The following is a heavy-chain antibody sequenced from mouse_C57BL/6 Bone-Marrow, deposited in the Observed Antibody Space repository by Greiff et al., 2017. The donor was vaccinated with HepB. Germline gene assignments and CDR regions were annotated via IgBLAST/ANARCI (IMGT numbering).Heavy chain of an antibody. J-gene: IGHJ1*03. Sequence: EVQVVESGGDLVKPGGSLKLSCAASGFTFSSYGLSWVRQTPDKRLEWVATISSGGSYTYYPDSVKGRFTISRDNAKNTLYLQMSSLKSEDTAMYYWARYDYEGYFDVWGTGTTVTVSS. CDR1: GFTFSSYG. D-gene: IGHD2-4*01. CDR2: ISSGGSYT. V-gene: IGHV5-6*01. CDR3: ARYDYEGYFDV.